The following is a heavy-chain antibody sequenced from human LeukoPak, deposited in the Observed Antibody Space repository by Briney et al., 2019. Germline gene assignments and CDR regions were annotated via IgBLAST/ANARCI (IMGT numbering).Heavy chain of an antibody. CDR2: IIPIFGTA. CDR1: GGTFSSYA. V-gene: IGHV1-69*13. Sequence: SVKVSCKASGGTFSSYAISWVRQAPGQGLEWMGGIIPIFGTANYAQKFQGRVAITADESTSTAYMELSSLRSEDTAVYYCAKDGAQFYYGSQRAHPRSPYYYMDVWGKGTTVTVSS. CDR3: AKDGAQFYYGSQRAHPRSPYYYMDV. J-gene: IGHJ6*03. D-gene: IGHD3-10*01.